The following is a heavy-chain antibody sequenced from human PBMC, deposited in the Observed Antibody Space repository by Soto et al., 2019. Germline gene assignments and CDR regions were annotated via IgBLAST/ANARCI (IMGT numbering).Heavy chain of an antibody. V-gene: IGHV1-3*01. CDR2: ITAGDGKT. D-gene: IGHD5-12*01. CDR3: ARDRSGDEQMPLYYYYGMDG. CDR1: GYTFTTFA. Sequence: ASVKVSCKASGYTFTTFAIHWVRQAPGQQGQRLEWLGRITAGDGKTQYSQKFQDRVTITRDASATTAYMELSSLTSEDTAIYFCARDRSGDEQMPLYYYYGMDGWGQGNTVTVSS. J-gene: IGHJ6*02.